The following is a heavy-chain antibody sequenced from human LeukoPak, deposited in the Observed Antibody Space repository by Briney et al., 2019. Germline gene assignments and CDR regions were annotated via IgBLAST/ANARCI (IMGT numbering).Heavy chain of an antibody. Sequence: PGGSLRLSCAASGFTFSNYAMSWVRQAPGKGLEWVSSISGSGDNTYYADSVKGRFTISRDNSKNTLYLQMNSLKAEDTAVYYCVRGGWGTISDYWGQGTLVTVSS. CDR1: GFTFSNYA. J-gene: IGHJ4*02. CDR3: VRGGWGTISDY. D-gene: IGHD1-14*01. V-gene: IGHV3-23*01. CDR2: ISGSGDNT.